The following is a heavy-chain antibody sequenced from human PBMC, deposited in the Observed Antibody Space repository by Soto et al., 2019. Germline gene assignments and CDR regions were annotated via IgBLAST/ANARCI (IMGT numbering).Heavy chain of an antibody. CDR2: ISGSGGST. Sequence: EVQLLESGGGLVQPGGSLRLSCAASGFTFSSYAMSWVRQAPGKGLEWVSAISGSGGSTYYADSVKGRFTISRDNSKNTLYLQMNSLRSEDTAVYYWATFSYDSSGGSLDFWGQGTLVTVSS. D-gene: IGHD3-22*01. CDR1: GFTFSSYA. V-gene: IGHV3-23*01. J-gene: IGHJ4*02. CDR3: ATFSYDSSGGSLDF.